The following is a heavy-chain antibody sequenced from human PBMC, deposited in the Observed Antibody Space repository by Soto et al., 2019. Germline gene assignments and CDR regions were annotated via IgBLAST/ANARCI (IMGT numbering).Heavy chain of an antibody. CDR2: IYYSGRT. CDR3: ARVRYGVIVEDDFDI. D-gene: IGHD3-10*01. CDR1: VFSVSIGSYY. V-gene: IGHV4-61*01. Sequence: SATXSLTCTVSVFSVSIGSYYWSWIRQPPGKGLEWIGYIYYSGRTNYNPSLKSRVTISVDTSKNQFSLKLSSVTAADTAVYYCARVRYGVIVEDDFDIWGQGTMV. J-gene: IGHJ3*02.